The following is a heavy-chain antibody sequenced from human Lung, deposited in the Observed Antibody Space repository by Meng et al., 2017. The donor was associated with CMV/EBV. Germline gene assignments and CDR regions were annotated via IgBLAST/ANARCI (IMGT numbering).Heavy chain of an antibody. D-gene: IGHD6-19*01. CDR3: VRDQWLVNFDY. V-gene: IGHV3-7*01. CDR1: GFTFNTYW. CDR2: IKQDGSEK. Sequence: GGXLRLXCAASGFTFNTYWMSWVRQAPGKGLEWVAIIKQDGSEKYYVDSVKGRFTISRDNGKKSLYLQMNSLRVEDTAVYYCVRDQWLVNFDYWGQGTPVTVSS. J-gene: IGHJ4*02.